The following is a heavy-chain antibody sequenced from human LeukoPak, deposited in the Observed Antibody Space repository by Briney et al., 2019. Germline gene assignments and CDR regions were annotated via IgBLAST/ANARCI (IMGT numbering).Heavy chain of an antibody. CDR3: ARVVAVAGLFDY. D-gene: IGHD6-19*01. V-gene: IGHV3-21*04. J-gene: IGHJ4*02. CDR1: GFTFTSYS. Sequence: GESLRLSCAASGFTFTSYSMNWVRQAPGKGLEWVSSISSSSLYIYYADSVKGRFTISRDNAKNSLYLQMNSLRAEDTALYYCARVVAVAGLFDYWGQGTLVTASS. CDR2: ISSSSLYI.